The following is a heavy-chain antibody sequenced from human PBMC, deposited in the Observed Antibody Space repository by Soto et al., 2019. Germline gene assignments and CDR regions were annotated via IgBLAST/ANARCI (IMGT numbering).Heavy chain of an antibody. D-gene: IGHD1-26*01. CDR3: ARDPQGDGRLDFAY. V-gene: IGHV4-34*01. J-gene: IGHJ4*02. Sequence: QVQLQQWGAGLLKPSETLSLTCAVYGGSLIDYNWSWIRQPPGKGLEWIGEINHSGGTNYNPSLTSRATISVDPSKNQFSLKLSSVTAADTAMYYCARDPQGDGRLDFAYWGQGTLVTVSS. CDR2: INHSGGT. CDR1: GGSLIDYN.